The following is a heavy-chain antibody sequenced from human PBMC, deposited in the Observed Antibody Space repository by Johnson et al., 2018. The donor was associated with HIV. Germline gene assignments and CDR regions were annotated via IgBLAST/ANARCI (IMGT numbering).Heavy chain of an antibody. CDR3: AREYDAFDI. Sequence: VQLVESGGGLVKPGGSLRLSCAASGFTFDDYAMHWVRQAPGKGLEWVSGISWNSGSIGYADSVKGRFTISRDNAKNSLYLQMNSLRAEDTALYYCAREYDAFDIWGQGTMVTVSS. CDR1: GFTFDDYA. V-gene: IGHV3-9*01. D-gene: IGHD3-10*01. CDR2: ISWNSGSI. J-gene: IGHJ3*02.